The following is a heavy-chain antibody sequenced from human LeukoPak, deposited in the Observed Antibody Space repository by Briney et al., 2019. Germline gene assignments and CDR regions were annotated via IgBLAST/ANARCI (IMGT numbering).Heavy chain of an antibody. V-gene: IGHV3-53*01. CDR3: ARVASRQQLVGNALDI. Sequence: GGSLRLSCAASGFTVSSNYMSWVRQAPGKGLEWVSVIYSGGSTYYADSVKGRFTISRDNSKNTLYLQMNSLRAEDTAVYYCARVASRQQLVGNALDIWGQGTMVTVSS. CDR2: IYSGGST. CDR1: GFTVSSNY. D-gene: IGHD6-13*01. J-gene: IGHJ3*02.